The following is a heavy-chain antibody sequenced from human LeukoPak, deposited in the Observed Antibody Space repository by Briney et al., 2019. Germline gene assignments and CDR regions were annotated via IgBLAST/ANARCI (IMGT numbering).Heavy chain of an antibody. J-gene: IGHJ3*02. CDR3: ARDRIDSPELGDAFDI. CDR1: GDSVSSNSAA. Sequence: SQTLSLTCAISGDSVSSNSAAWNWIRQSPSRGLEWLGRTYYRSKWYNDYAVSVKSRITINPDTSKNQFSLQLNSVTPEDTAVYYCARDRIDSPELGDAFDIWGQGTMVTVSS. V-gene: IGHV6-1*01. D-gene: IGHD2-15*01. CDR2: TYYRSKWYN.